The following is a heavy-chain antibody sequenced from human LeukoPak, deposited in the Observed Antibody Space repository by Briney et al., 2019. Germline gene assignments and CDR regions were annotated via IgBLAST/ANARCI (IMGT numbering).Heavy chain of an antibody. CDR2: IYYSGST. Sequence: SETLSLTCTVSGGSISSYYWSWIRQPPGKGLEWIGYIYYSGSTNYNPSLKSRVTISVDTSKNQFSLKLSSVTAADTAVYYCARDGAAAARTNWFDPWGQGTLVTVSS. J-gene: IGHJ5*02. V-gene: IGHV4-59*01. CDR3: ARDGAAAARTNWFDP. CDR1: GGSISSYY. D-gene: IGHD6-13*01.